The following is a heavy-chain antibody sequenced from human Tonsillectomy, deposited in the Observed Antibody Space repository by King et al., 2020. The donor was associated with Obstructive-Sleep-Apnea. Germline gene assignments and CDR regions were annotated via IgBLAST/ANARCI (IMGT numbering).Heavy chain of an antibody. Sequence: QLVQSGAEVKKPGESLIISCKGSGSTFTTYWITWVLRMPGKGREWMGRIDSSDSYTKYSPSFQGHVTISADKSISAAYLQWSSLKASYTAMYYCARQGGYYGLDVWGQGTTVTVSS. CDR3: ARQGGYYGLDV. CDR2: IDSSDSYT. CDR1: GSTFTTYW. D-gene: IGHD1-26*01. V-gene: IGHV5-10-1*03. J-gene: IGHJ6*02.